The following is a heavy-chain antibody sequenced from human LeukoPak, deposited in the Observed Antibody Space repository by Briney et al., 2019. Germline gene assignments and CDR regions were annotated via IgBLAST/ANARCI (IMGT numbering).Heavy chain of an antibody. V-gene: IGHV3-30*02. CDR2: IRYDGSNK. Sequence: GGSLRLSCAASGFTFSSYGMHWVRQAPGKGMEWVAFIRYDGSNKYYADSVKGRFTISRDNSKNTLYLQMNSLRAEDTAVYYCAKATGAAVIVVLPAASPSWHWGQGTLVTVSS. CDR3: AKATGAAVIVVLPAASPSWH. J-gene: IGHJ4*02. CDR1: GFTFSSYG. D-gene: IGHD2-2*01.